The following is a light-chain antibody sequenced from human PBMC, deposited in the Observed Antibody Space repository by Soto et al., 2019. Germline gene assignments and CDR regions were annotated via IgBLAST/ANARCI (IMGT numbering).Light chain of an antibody. Sequence: EVVMTQSPVTLSVSPGERATLSCRASQSISSNLAWYQQKPGQAPKLLIYDASAVPRGVPARFTGSGSGTEFTLTISSLQSEDAATYYCQQFDDRPLTFGRGTKVDI. CDR1: QSISSN. CDR3: QQFDDRPLT. J-gene: IGKJ4*01. V-gene: IGKV3-15*01. CDR2: DAS.